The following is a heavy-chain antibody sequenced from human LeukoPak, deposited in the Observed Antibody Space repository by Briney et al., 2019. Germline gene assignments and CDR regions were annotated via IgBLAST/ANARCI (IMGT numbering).Heavy chain of an antibody. Sequence: SETLSLTCTVSGGSISSYYWSWIRQPPGKGLEWIGYIYYSGSTNYNPSLKSRVTISVDTSKNQFSLKLSSVTAADTAVYYCAGLRVYAPIYYWGQGTLVTVSS. CDR2: IYYSGST. CDR1: GGSISSYY. J-gene: IGHJ4*02. V-gene: IGHV4-59*08. CDR3: AGLRVYAPIYY. D-gene: IGHD2-8*01.